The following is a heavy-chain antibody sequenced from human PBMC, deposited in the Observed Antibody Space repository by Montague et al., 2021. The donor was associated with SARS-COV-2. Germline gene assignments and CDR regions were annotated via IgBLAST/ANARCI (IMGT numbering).Heavy chain of an antibody. CDR2: ISYSGST. V-gene: IGHV4-39*07. J-gene: IGHJ6*02. Sequence: SETLSLTSTLSGGSIRSSSHFWGWFRQPPGQRLEWIGTISYSGSTYYSPSLKSRVIISADTSKNQFSLNLRSVTATDTAVYFCGLGRGFAVGNHYYYSYGLDVWGQGTTVTVSS. CDR3: GLGRGFAVGNHYYYSYGLDV. D-gene: IGHD3-10*01. CDR1: GGSIRSSSHF.